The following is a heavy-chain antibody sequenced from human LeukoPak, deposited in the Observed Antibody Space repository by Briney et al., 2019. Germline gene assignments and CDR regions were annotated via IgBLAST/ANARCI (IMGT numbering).Heavy chain of an antibody. CDR3: AKEHCSSTSCYGGGYYFDY. CDR1: GFTFSSYG. Sequence: GGSLRLSCAASGFTFSSYGMHWVRQAPGKGLEWVAVIWYDGSNKYYADSVKGRFTISRDNSKNTLYLQMNSLRAEDTAVYYCAKEHCSSTSCYGGGYYFDYWGQGTLVTVSS. V-gene: IGHV3-33*06. J-gene: IGHJ4*02. D-gene: IGHD2-2*01. CDR2: IWYDGSNK.